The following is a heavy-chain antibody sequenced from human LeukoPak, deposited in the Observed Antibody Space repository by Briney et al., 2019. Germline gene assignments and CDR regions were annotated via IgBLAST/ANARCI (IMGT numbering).Heavy chain of an antibody. V-gene: IGHV1-8*01. CDR3: ARGGRYDILTGYYTFDY. D-gene: IGHD3-9*01. J-gene: IGHJ4*02. CDR2: MNPNSGNT. CDR1: GYTFTSYD. Sequence: ASVKVSCKASGYTFTSYDINWVRQATGQGLEWMGWMNPNSGNTGYAQKFQGRVTMTRNTSISTAYMELSSLRSEDTAVYYCARGGRYDILTGYYTFDYWGQGTLVTVSS.